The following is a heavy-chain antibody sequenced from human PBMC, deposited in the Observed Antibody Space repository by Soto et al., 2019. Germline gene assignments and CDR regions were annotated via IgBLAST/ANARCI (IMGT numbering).Heavy chain of an antibody. Sequence: EVQLIESGGGWVQPGTSLRVACAASGFTFHEYAMHWVRQAPGKGLEWVSGISSDGDTIAYADSVQGRFTVFRDNAKYSLSLQMNSLRAEDPALYYCTKGGYDLIYYFGMDGWGQGTTVTVSS. D-gene: IGHD5-12*01. V-gene: IGHV3-9*01. J-gene: IGHJ6*02. CDR2: ISSDGDTI. CDR3: TKGGYDLIYYFGMDG. CDR1: GFTFHEYA.